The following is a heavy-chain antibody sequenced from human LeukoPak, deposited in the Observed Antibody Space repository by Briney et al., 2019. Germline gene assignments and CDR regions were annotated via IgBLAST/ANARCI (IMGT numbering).Heavy chain of an antibody. Sequence: GASVKVSCKASGYTFTGYYMHWVRQAPGQGLEWMGWINPNRGGTNYAQKFQSRVTMTRDTSISTAYMGLSRLRSDDTAVYYCERDDSSGYYGDPSYDFDFWGQGTMVTVSS. CDR2: INPNRGGT. CDR3: ERDDSSGYYGDPSYDFDF. CDR1: GYTFTGYY. J-gene: IGHJ4*02. D-gene: IGHD3-22*01. V-gene: IGHV1-2*02.